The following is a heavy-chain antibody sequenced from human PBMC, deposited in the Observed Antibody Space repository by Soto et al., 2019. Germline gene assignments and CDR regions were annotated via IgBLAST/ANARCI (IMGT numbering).Heavy chain of an antibody. Sequence: QITLKESGPTRVKPTQTLTLACTFSGFSLSSSGVGVGWIRQPPGKALEQLALIYWDDDKRYSPSLKSRLTITEETSKNQVVLTMTNMDPVDTATYYCAHRAGLQGNWDGGYFDFWGQGALVTVSS. J-gene: IGHJ4*02. CDR3: AHRAGLQGNWDGGYFDF. CDR1: GFSLSSSGVG. CDR2: IYWDDDK. V-gene: IGHV2-5*02. D-gene: IGHD1-1*01.